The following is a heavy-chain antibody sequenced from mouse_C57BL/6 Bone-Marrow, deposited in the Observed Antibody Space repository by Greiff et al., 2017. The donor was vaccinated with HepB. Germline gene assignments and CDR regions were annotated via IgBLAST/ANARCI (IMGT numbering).Heavy chain of an antibody. CDR3: ARWGAQASYYFDY. V-gene: IGHV1-64*01. CDR2: IHPNSGST. D-gene: IGHD3-2*02. CDR1: GYTFTSYW. Sequence: QVQLQQPGAELVKPGASVKLPCKASGYTFTSYWMHWVKQRPGQGLEWIGMIHPNSGSTNYNEKFKSKATLTVDKSSSTAYMQLSSLTSEDSAVYYCARWGAQASYYFDYWGQGTTLTVSS. J-gene: IGHJ2*01.